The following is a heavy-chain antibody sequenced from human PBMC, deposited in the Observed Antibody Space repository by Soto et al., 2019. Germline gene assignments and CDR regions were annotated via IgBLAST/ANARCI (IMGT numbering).Heavy chain of an antibody. Sequence: GASVKVSCKASGYTFTSYYMHWVRQAPGQGLEWMGIINPSGGSTSYAQKFQGRVTMTRDTSASTAYMELSSLRSEDTAVYYCARDLGGWPDYWGQGTLVTVSS. D-gene: IGHD2-15*01. J-gene: IGHJ4*02. V-gene: IGHV1-46*01. CDR2: INPSGGST. CDR3: ARDLGGWPDY. CDR1: GYTFTSYY.